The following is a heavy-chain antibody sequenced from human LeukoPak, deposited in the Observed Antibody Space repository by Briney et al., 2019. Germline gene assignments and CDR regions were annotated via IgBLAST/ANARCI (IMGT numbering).Heavy chain of an antibody. J-gene: IGHJ5*02. CDR3: ARGLNWNYDLGWVAP. V-gene: IGHV1-18*01. CDR2: ISGYNGNT. Sequence: ASVKVSCKASGYSFSSRSVSWVRQAPGQGLEWMGWISGYNGNTNYAQKFQGRVTLTTDTSTSTAYMELRSLRSDDTAIYYCARGLNWNYDLGWVAPWGQGTLVAGSS. D-gene: IGHD1-7*01. CDR1: GYSFSSRS.